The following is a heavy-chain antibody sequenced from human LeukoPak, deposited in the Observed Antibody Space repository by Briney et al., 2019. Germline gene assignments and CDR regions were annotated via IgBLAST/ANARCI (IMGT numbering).Heavy chain of an antibody. D-gene: IGHD6-13*01. Sequence: GGSLRLSCAASGFTFSSYAMSWVRQAPGKGLEWVSAINGSGGSTYYADSVKGRFTISRDNSKNTLYLQMNSLRAEDTAVYYCAREGVEQQLYFDYWGQGTLVTVSS. CDR3: AREGVEQQLYFDY. CDR1: GFTFSSYA. V-gene: IGHV3-23*01. J-gene: IGHJ4*02. CDR2: INGSGGST.